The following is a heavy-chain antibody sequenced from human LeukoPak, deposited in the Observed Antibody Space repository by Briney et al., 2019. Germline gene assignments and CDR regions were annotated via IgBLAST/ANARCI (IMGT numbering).Heavy chain of an antibody. CDR1: GGSISSGSYY. Sequence: SETLSLTCTVSGGSISSGSYYWSWIRQPAGKGLEWIGRICTSGSTNYNPSLKSRVTISVDTSKNQFSLKLSSVTAADTAVYYCARGGGRDFWSGYYRPYYYGMDVWGQGNTVTVSS. D-gene: IGHD3-3*01. V-gene: IGHV4-61*02. J-gene: IGHJ6*02. CDR3: ARGGGRDFWSGYYRPYYYGMDV. CDR2: ICTSGST.